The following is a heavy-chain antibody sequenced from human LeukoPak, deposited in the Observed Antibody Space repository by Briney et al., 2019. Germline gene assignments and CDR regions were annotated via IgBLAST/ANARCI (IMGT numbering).Heavy chain of an antibody. V-gene: IGHV3-23*01. D-gene: IGHD5-24*01. CDR2: ISGSGSGGST. CDR1: GFTFDDYG. Sequence: GGSLRLSCAASGFTFDDYGMSWVRQAPGMGLEWVSSISGSGSGGSTYYADSVKGRFTISRDNSKNTLYLQMNSLRAEDTAVYYCAKSGYNRFDYWGQGTLVTVSS. CDR3: AKSGYNRFDY. J-gene: IGHJ4*02.